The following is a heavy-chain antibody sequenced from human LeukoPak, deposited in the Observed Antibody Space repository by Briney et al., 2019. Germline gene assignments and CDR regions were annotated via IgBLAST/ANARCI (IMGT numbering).Heavy chain of an antibody. CDR1: GGSISSYY. Sequence: PSETLSLTCTVSGGSISSYYWSWIRQPAGKGLEWIGRIYTSGSTNYNPSLKSRVTMSVDTSKNQFSLKLSSVTAADTAVYYCARDYTLDYYGSGSYYGGVFDPWGQGTLVAVSS. J-gene: IGHJ5*02. CDR2: IYTSGST. D-gene: IGHD3-10*01. V-gene: IGHV4-4*07. CDR3: ARDYTLDYYGSGSYYGGVFDP.